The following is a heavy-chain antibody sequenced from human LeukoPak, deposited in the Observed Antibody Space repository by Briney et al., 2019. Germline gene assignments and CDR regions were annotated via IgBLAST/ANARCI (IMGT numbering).Heavy chain of an antibody. J-gene: IGHJ4*02. D-gene: IGHD5-24*01. CDR2: IYYTGST. CDR3: ARDQDGSPDY. V-gene: IGHV4-39*07. Sequence: SETLSLTCTVSGGSITTSIYYWGWIRQPPGKGLEWIGSIYYTGSTYHNPSLKSRVTISVDTSKHQFSLKLSSVTAADTAVYYCARDQDGSPDYWGQGTLVTVSS. CDR1: GGSITTSIYY.